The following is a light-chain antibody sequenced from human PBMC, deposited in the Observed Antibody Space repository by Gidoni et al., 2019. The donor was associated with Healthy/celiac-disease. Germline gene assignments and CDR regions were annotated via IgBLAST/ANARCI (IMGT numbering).Light chain of an antibody. CDR1: QSISSY. CDR2: AAS. J-gene: IGKJ1*01. Sequence: DIQMTQFPSSLSESVGDSVTITCRASQSISSYLNWYQQKPGKAPKLLIYAASSLQSGVPSRFSGSGSGTDFTLTISSLQPEDFATYYCQQSYSTPPWTFGQGTKVEIK. CDR3: QQSYSTPPWT. V-gene: IGKV1-39*01.